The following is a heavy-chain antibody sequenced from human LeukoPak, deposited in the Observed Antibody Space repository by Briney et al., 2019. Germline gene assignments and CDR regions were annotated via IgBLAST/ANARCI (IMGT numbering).Heavy chain of an antibody. CDR1: GFTFSSYE. J-gene: IGHJ4*02. CDR2: ISSSGSTI. V-gene: IGHV3-48*03. Sequence: PGGSLRLSCAASGFTFSSYEMNWVRQAPGKGLEWVSYISSSGSTIYYADSVKGRFTISRDNAKNSLYLQMNSLRAEDTAVYYCARDKTPYDILTGFFDYWGQGTLVTVSS. CDR3: ARDKTPYDILTGFFDY. D-gene: IGHD3-9*01.